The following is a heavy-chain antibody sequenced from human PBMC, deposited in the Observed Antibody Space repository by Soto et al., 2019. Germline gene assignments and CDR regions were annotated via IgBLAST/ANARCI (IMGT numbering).Heavy chain of an antibody. V-gene: IGHV3-66*01. Sequence: GGSLRLSCAVSGFTVSSNYMTWVSQPPGKGLEWVSVMYTSGRTYYGDSVKGRVTISRDNSKNTLYLQMNSLRVEDTAVYYCARTLASARQVDYWGQGTLVTVSS. CDR1: GFTVSSNY. D-gene: IGHD6-13*01. J-gene: IGHJ4*02. CDR3: ARTLASARQVDY. CDR2: MYTSGRT.